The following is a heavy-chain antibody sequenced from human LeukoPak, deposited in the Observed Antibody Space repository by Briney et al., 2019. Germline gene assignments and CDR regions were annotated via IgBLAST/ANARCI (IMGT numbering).Heavy chain of an antibody. CDR2: VYTTGAT. CDR3: ARERVTNDDFYFDY. CDR1: GGSISDYY. Sequence: SETLSLTCAVSGGSISDYYWSWIRQSAGEGLEWIGRVYTTGATHYNPSLKSRVIVSVDTSTNQFFLKLNSVTAADTAVYYCARERVTNDDFYFDYWGQGARVIVSS. D-gene: IGHD1-1*01. V-gene: IGHV4-4*07. J-gene: IGHJ4*02.